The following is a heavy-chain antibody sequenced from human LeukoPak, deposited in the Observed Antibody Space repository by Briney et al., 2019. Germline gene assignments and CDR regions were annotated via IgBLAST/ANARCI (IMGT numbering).Heavy chain of an antibody. CDR2: INHSGST. D-gene: IGHD3-10*01. CDR3: ARPARRGVSFYFDY. CDR1: GGSISSYY. Sequence: SETLSLTCIVSGGSISSYYWSWIRQPPGKGLEWIGEINHSGSTNYNPSPKSRVTISVDTSKNQFSLKLSSVTAADTAVYYCARPARRGVSFYFDYWGQGTLVTVSS. V-gene: IGHV4-34*01. J-gene: IGHJ4*02.